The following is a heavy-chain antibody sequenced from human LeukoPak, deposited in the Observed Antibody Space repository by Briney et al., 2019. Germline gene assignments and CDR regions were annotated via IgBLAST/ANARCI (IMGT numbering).Heavy chain of an antibody. J-gene: IGHJ3*02. CDR2: ISSSGSTV. V-gene: IGHV3-48*03. CDR3: AKEAANYYDSSGYYPTDAFDI. Sequence: GGSLRLSCAASGFTFSSYEMNWVRQAPGKGLEWVSYISSSGSTVYYADSVKGRFTISRDNAKNSLYLQMNSLRAEDTAVYYCAKEAANYYDSSGYYPTDAFDIWGQGTMVTVSS. CDR1: GFTFSSYE. D-gene: IGHD3-22*01.